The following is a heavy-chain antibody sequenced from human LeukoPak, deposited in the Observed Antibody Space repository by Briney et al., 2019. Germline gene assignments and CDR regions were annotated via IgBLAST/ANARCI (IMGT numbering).Heavy chain of an antibody. V-gene: IGHV4-59*08. CDR3: ARYHCPGGICDGFDV. CDR2: IHSTGST. Sequence: HPSETLSLTCAVSGGSVSGHFWSWIRQPPGKGLEWIGFIHSTGSTNYNPSLRSRVTMSIDTSTNQFSLKLTSVIAADTALFYCARYHCPGGICDGFDVWGQGTMVTVSS. CDR1: GGSVSGHF. J-gene: IGHJ3*01. D-gene: IGHD2-8*02.